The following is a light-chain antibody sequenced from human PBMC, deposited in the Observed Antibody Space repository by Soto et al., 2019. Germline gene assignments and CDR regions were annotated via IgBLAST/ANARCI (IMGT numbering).Light chain of an antibody. V-gene: IGKV1-5*01. CDR2: DAS. Sequence: DIHVTQSPSTLPAPVGDGVTITCGASQSIGTLLAWYQQKPGKAPKLLVYDASTLQSGVASRFSGSGSGTEFTLTISGLQPDDFATYYCQQYKSYSWKFGQGAKV. J-gene: IGKJ1*01. CDR3: QQYKSYSWK. CDR1: QSIGTL.